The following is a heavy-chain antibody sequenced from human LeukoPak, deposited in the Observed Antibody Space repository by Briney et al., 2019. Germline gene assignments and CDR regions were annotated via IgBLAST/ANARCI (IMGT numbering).Heavy chain of an antibody. D-gene: IGHD6-13*01. J-gene: IGHJ6*02. CDR1: GGSISNYY. CDR3: ARRVYTGDYYYGMDV. CDR2: IYYSGST. V-gene: IGHV4-59*08. Sequence: SETLSLTRTVSGGSISNYYWSWIRRPPGKGLEWIGYIYYSGSTNYNPSLKSRVTISVDTPKAQFSLKLSSVTAADTAVYYCARRVYTGDYYYGMDVWGQGTTVTVSS.